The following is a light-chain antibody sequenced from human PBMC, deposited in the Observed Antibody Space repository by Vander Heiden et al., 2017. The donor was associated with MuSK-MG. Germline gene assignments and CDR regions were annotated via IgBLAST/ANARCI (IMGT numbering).Light chain of an antibody. CDR2: AAS. Sequence: DIQMTQSPSSLSASVGDRVTITCRASQRISNYLNWYQQKPGKAPKLLIYAASSLQSGVPSRFSGSGSGTDFTLTISSRQPEDFAAYYCQQSDSNLMDTFGQGTRLEIK. J-gene: IGKJ2*01. V-gene: IGKV1-39*01. CDR1: QRISNY. CDR3: QQSDSNLMDT.